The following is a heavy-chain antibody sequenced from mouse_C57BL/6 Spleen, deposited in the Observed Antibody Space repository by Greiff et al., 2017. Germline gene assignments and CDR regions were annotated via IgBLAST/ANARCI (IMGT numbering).Heavy chain of an antibody. CDR2: IYPGDGDT. CDR1: GYAFSSYW. CDR3: ARALGKWPWFAY. D-gene: IGHD3-3*01. V-gene: IGHV1-80*01. Sequence: VHLVESGAELVKPGASVKISCKASGYAFSSYWMNWVKQRPGKGLEWIGQIYPGDGDTNYNGKFKGKATLTADKSSSTAYMQLSSLTSEDSAVYFCARALGKWPWFAYWGQGTLVTVSA. J-gene: IGHJ3*01.